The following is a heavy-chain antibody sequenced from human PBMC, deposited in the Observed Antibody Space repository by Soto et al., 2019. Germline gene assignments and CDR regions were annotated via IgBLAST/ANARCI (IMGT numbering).Heavy chain of an antibody. D-gene: IGHD1-1*01. J-gene: IGHJ4*01. CDR3: ARSMEGHFDY. CDR2: ITGDCNTI. CDR1: GFRFSIYS. V-gene: IGHV3-48*01. Sequence: EVHLVESGGGLVQPGGSLRLSCAASGFRFSIYSINWIRQAPGKGLEWSAYITGDCNTINYADSVKGRFTISRDNSNNSVYLQMNSLRAEYTAVYYCARSMEGHFDYWGQGTVVTVSS.